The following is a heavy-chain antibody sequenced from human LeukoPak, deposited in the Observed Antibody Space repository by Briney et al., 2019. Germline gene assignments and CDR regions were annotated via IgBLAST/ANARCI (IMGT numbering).Heavy chain of an antibody. D-gene: IGHD4-17*01. CDR1: GGSITNYY. V-gene: IGHV4-59*08. CDR3: ARHRRGDPDAYDI. J-gene: IGHJ3*02. CDR2: IYYSGST. Sequence: SETLSLTRTVSGGSITNYYWSWIRQSPEKGQEGIGYIYYSGSTNYNASLKSRVTISVDTSKNQFSLKLSSVTAADTAVYYCARHRRGDPDAYDIWGQGTKVTVSS.